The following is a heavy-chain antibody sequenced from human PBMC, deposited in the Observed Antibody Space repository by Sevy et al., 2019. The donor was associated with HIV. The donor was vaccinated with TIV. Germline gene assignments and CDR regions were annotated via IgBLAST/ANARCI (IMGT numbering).Heavy chain of an antibody. J-gene: IGHJ4*02. D-gene: IGHD3-22*01. CDR3: ATEAGRAEKRYYESRAYYST. CDR2: INPASGGT. Sequence: ASVKVSCKTSGYTFAGYHIHWVRQAPGQGLEWMGWINPASGGTVYAREFQGRVTVTRDTSLRTAYMEVRWLKSDDTAVYYCATEAGRAEKRYYESRAYYSTWGQGTPVTVSS. V-gene: IGHV1-2*02. CDR1: GYTFAGYH.